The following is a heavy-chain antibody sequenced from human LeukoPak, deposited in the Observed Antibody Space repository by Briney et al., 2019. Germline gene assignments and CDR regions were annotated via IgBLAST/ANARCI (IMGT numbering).Heavy chain of an antibody. J-gene: IGHJ4*02. CDR2: ISGSGGST. Sequence: PGGSLRLSCAASGFTFSSYAMSWVRQAPGKGLEWVSAISGSGGSTYYADSVKGRFTISRDNSKNTLYLQMNSLRAEGTAVYYCAKCVFGTTVTTFADYWGQGTLVTVSS. CDR3: AKCVFGTTVTTFADY. V-gene: IGHV3-23*01. D-gene: IGHD4-17*01. CDR1: GFTFSSYA.